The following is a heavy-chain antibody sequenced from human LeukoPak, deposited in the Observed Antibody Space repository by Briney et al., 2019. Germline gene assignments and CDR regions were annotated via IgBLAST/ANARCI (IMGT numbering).Heavy chain of an antibody. D-gene: IGHD6-13*01. J-gene: IGHJ4*02. CDR3: ARAPYSSSLTYYI. CDR1: GGSISSSSYY. Sequence: SETLSLTCTVSGGSISSSSYYWSWIRQPPGKGLEWIGYIYYSGSTNYNPSLKSRVTISVDTSKNQFSLKLSSVTAADTAVYYCARAPYSSSLTYYIWGQGTLVTVSS. V-gene: IGHV4-61*01. CDR2: IYYSGST.